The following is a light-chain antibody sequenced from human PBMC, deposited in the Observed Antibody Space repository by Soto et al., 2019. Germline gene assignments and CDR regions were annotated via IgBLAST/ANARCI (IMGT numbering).Light chain of an antibody. J-gene: IGLJ3*02. Sequence: VLTQPPSASGTPGQRVTLACSGSSSNIGSTTVKWYQQLPGTAPKLLIYNNNQRPSGVPDRFSGSKSGTSASLAISGLQSEDEADYYCAAWDDSLNGVVFGGGTKVTVL. CDR3: AAWDDSLNGVV. V-gene: IGLV1-44*01. CDR2: NNN. CDR1: SSNIGSTT.